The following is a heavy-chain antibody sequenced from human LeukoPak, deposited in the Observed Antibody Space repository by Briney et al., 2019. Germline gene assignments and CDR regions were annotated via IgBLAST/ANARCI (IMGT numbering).Heavy chain of an antibody. Sequence: PGGTLRLSCAASGFTFSSYGMSWVRQAPGKGLEWVSAISGSGGSTYYADSVKGRFTISRDNSKNTLYLQMNSLRAEDTAVYYCAKADGNSSGWYDYWGQGTLVTVSS. J-gene: IGHJ4*02. CDR1: GFTFSSYG. V-gene: IGHV3-23*01. D-gene: IGHD6-19*01. CDR3: AKADGNSSGWYDY. CDR2: ISGSGGST.